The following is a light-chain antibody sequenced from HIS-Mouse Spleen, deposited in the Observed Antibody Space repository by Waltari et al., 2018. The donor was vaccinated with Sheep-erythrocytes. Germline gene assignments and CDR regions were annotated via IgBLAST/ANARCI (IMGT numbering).Light chain of an antibody. Sequence: TQSPSSVSASVGDRVTITCRASQIVSSSYLAWYQQKPGQAPRLLIYGASSRATGIPDRFSGSGSGTDFTLTISRLEPEDFAVYYCQQYGSSPLTFGGGTKVEIK. CDR1: QIVSSSY. J-gene: IGKJ4*01. CDR2: GAS. CDR3: QQYGSSPLT. V-gene: IGKV3-20*01.